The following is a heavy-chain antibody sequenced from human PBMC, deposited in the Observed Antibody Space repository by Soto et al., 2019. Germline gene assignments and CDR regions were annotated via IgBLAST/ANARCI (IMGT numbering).Heavy chain of an antibody. CDR1: GFTFSSYS. CDR2: ISSSSSYI. J-gene: IGHJ6*02. Sequence: EVQLVESGGGLVKPWGSLRLSCAASGFTFSSYSMNWVRQAPGKGLEWVSSISSSSSYIYYADSVKGRFTISRDNAKNSLYLQMNSLRAEDTAVYYCARDVAIFSYYYDDYGMDVWGQGTPVPVSS. D-gene: IGHD3-3*01. CDR3: ARDVAIFSYYYDDYGMDV. V-gene: IGHV3-21*01.